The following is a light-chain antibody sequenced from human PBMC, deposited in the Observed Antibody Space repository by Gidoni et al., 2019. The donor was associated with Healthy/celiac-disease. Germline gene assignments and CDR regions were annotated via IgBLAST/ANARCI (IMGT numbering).Light chain of an antibody. J-gene: IGLJ2*01. Sequence: SYVLTQPPSASVAPGQTARLTCGGNNIGSKSVHWYQQMPGQAPVLVVYADSGPSGIPERFSGSNSGNTATLTISRVEAGDEADYYCQVWDSSSDHPNVVFGGGTKLTVL. CDR3: QVWDSSSDHPNVV. CDR2: ADS. CDR1: NIGSKS. V-gene: IGLV3-21*02.